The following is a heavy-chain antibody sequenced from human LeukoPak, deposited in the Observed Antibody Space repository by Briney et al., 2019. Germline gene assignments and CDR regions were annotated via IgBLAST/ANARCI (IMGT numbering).Heavy chain of an antibody. CDR1: GGSFSGYY. V-gene: IGHV4-34*01. D-gene: IGHD3-22*01. CDR2: INHSGST. Sequence: SETLSLTCAVYGGSFSGYYWSWIRQPPGKGLEWIGEINHSGSTNYNPSLKSRVTISVDMSKNQFSLKLSSVTAADTAVYYCARGPGYYYDSRSLDYWGQGTLVTVSS. J-gene: IGHJ4*02. CDR3: ARGPGYYYDSRSLDY.